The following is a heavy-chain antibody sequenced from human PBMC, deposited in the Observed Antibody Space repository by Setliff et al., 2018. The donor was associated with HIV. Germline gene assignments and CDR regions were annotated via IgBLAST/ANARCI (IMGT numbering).Heavy chain of an antibody. CDR2: INHSGST. Sequence: ASETLSLTCAVHGESFSSYYWSWIRQPPGRGLEWIGEINHSGSTNYNPSLKSRVTISADTSKNQFSLSLSSVTAADTAVYYCAREQTTETTMGFAFDIWGQGTVVTVSS. D-gene: IGHD4-17*01. CDR3: AREQTTETTMGFAFDI. V-gene: IGHV4-34*01. J-gene: IGHJ3*02. CDR1: GESFSSYY.